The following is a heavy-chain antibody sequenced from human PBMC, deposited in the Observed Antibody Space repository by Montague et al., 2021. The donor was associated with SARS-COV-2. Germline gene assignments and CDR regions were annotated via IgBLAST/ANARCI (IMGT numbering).Heavy chain of an antibody. CDR2: IYYSGST. J-gene: IGHJ3*02. V-gene: IGHV4-39*01. CDR3: ASHTYYYDSSGSDAFDI. Sequence: SETLSLTCTVSGGSISSSNYYWGWIRQPPGKGLEWIGSIYYSGSTYYNPSLKSRVTIFVDTSKNQFSLKLSSVTAADTAVYYCASHTYYYDSSGSDAFDIWGQGTMVTVSS. D-gene: IGHD3-22*01. CDR1: GGSISSSNYY.